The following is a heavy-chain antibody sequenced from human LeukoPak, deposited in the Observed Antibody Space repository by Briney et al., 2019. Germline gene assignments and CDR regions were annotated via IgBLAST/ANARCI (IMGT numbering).Heavy chain of an antibody. V-gene: IGHV3-23*01. CDR1: GFTFSSYA. Sequence: GGSLRLSCAASGFTFSSYAMAWVRQAPGKGLEWVSAITGSSGSTYYADSVKGRFTISRDNSKNTLYMQMSSLRAEDTAVYYCAKGDYGDCYWGQGTLVTVSS. CDR2: ITGSSGST. J-gene: IGHJ4*02. D-gene: IGHD4-17*01. CDR3: AKGDYGDCY.